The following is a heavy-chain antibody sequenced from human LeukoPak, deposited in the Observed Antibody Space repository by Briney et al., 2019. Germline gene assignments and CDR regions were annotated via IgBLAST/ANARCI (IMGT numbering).Heavy chain of an antibody. CDR1: GFTFSSYG. Sequence: PGGSLRLSCAASGFTFSSYGMHWVRQAPGKGLEWVAFIRYDGSNKYYADSVKGRFTISRDNSKNTLYLQMNSLRAEDTAVYYCANDLGGYSHDAFDIWGQGTMVTVSS. D-gene: IGHD5-18*01. CDR3: ANDLGGYSHDAFDI. J-gene: IGHJ3*02. V-gene: IGHV3-30*02. CDR2: IRYDGSNK.